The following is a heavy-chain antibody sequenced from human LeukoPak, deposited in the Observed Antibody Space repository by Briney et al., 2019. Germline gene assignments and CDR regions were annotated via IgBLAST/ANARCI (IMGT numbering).Heavy chain of an antibody. CDR1: GFTFSSYA. V-gene: IGHV3-23*01. CDR2: ISGSGGST. Sequence: QPGGSLRLSCAASGFTFSSYAMSWVRQAPGKGLEWVSAISGSGGSTYYADSAKGRLTISRDNSKNTLYLQMNSLRADDTAVYYCARYYGSGSYYNPYYYYYMDVWGKGTTVTVSS. CDR3: ARYYGSGSYYNPYYYYYMDV. J-gene: IGHJ6*03. D-gene: IGHD3-10*01.